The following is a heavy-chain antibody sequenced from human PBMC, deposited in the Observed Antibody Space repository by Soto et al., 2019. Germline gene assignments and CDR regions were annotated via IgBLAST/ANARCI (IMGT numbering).Heavy chain of an antibody. V-gene: IGHV1-69*13. CDR3: ARWQQLGKYYYYMDV. D-gene: IGHD6-13*01. CDR1: GGTFSSYA. CDR2: IIPIFGTA. J-gene: IGHJ6*03. Sequence: ASVKVSCKASGGTFSSYAISWVRQAPGQGLEWMGGIIPIFGTANYAQKFQGRVTITADESTSTAYMELSSLRSEDTAVYYCARWQQLGKYYYYMDVWGKGTTVTVSS.